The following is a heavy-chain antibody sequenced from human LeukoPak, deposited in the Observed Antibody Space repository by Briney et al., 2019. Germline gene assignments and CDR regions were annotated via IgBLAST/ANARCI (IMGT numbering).Heavy chain of an antibody. V-gene: IGHV4-4*07. J-gene: IGHJ6*02. D-gene: IGHD1-14*01. CDR3: ARDDGIAAYYYGMDV. CDR2: IYTSGST. Sequence: KPSETLSLTCTVSGGSISSYYWSWIRQPAGKGLEWVGRIYTSGSTNYNPSLKGRVTMSVDTSKNQFSLKLSSVTAADTAVYYCARDDGIAAYYYGMDVWGQGTTVTVSS. CDR1: GGSISSYY.